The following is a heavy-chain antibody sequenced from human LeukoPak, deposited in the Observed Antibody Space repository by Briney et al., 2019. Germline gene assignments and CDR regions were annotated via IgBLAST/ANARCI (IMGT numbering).Heavy chain of an antibody. Sequence: SETLSLTCTVSGGSISSYYWSWIRQPPGKGLEWIGYIYYSGSTNYNPSLKSRVTISVDTSKNQFSLKLSSVTAADTAVHYCAREVHGSSNFDYWGQGTLVTVSS. V-gene: IGHV4-59*01. CDR2: IYYSGST. CDR1: GGSISSYY. CDR3: AREVHGSSNFDY. J-gene: IGHJ4*02. D-gene: IGHD3-10*01.